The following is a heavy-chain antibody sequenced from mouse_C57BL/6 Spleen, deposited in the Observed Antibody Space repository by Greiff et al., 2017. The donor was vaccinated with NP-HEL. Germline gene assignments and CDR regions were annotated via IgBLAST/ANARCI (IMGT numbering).Heavy chain of an antibody. J-gene: IGHJ3*01. D-gene: IGHD2-1*01. V-gene: IGHV1-15*01. Sequence: VQLQQSGAELVRPGASVTLSCKASGYTFTDYEMHWVKQTPVHGLEWIGAIDPETGGTAYNQKFKGKAILTADKSSSTAYMELRSLTSEDSAVYYCTRENYRNYAAWFAYWGQGTLVTVSA. CDR2: IDPETGGT. CDR1: GYTFTDYE. CDR3: TRENYRNYAAWFAY.